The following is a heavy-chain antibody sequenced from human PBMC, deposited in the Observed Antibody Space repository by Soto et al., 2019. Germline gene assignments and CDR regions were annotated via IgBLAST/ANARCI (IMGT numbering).Heavy chain of an antibody. J-gene: IGHJ4*02. Sequence: PGGCLRLSCAASGFTFSSYAMSWVRQAPGKGLEWVSAISGSGVSTYYADSVKGRFTISRDNSKNTLYLQMNSLRAEDTAVYYCAKEQKDSSSWSELNYWGQGTLVTVSS. CDR3: AKEQKDSSSWSELNY. CDR2: ISGSGVST. V-gene: IGHV3-23*01. D-gene: IGHD6-13*01. CDR1: GFTFSSYA.